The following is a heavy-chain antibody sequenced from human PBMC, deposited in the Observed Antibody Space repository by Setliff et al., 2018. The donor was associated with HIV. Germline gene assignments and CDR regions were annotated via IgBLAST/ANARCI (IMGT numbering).Heavy chain of an antibody. D-gene: IGHD1-1*01. CDR1: GFTFSNYG. V-gene: IGHV3-21*05. CDR3: AKDLVTTTGPDY. J-gene: IGHJ4*02. CDR2: ISVSGTDI. Sequence: PGGSLRLSCAATGFTFSNYGMHWVRQAPAKGLEWVSYISVSGTDIKYADSVKGRFTISRDNAKNSLYLQMNSLRAEDTAVYYCAKDLVTTTGPDYWGQGTLVTVSS.